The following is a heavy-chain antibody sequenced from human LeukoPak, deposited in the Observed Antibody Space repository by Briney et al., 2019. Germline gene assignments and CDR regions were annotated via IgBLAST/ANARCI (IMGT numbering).Heavy chain of an antibody. CDR3: ARDFPPYYYGSGSYYNV. D-gene: IGHD3-10*01. CDR2: INHSGST. CDR1: GGSFSGYY. Sequence: SETLSLTCAVYGGSFSGYYWSWIRQPPGKGLEWIGEINHSGSTNYNPSLKGRVTISVDTSKNQFSLKLSSVTAADTAVYYCARDFPPYYYGSGSYYNVWGQGTLVTVSS. V-gene: IGHV4-34*01. J-gene: IGHJ4*02.